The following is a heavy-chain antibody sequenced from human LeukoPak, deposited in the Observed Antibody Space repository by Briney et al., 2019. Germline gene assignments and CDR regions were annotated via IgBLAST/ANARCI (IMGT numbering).Heavy chain of an antibody. V-gene: IGHV3-74*01. CDR3: ARDEGDQWHPLDY. CDR2: IDSDGSST. D-gene: IGHD6-19*01. Sequence: GGSLRLSCAASGFTFSSYWMRWVRQAPGKGLVWVSRIDSDGSSTIYAASVKGRFTISRDNAKNTLYLQMNSLKVEDTAVYYCARDEGDQWHPLDYWGQGTLVTVSS. CDR1: GFTFSSYW. J-gene: IGHJ4*02.